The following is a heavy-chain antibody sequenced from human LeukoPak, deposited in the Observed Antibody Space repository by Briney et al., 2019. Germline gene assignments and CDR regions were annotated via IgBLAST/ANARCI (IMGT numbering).Heavy chain of an antibody. V-gene: IGHV1-2*02. CDR1: GYTFTGYY. CDR3: ARDGLGGSGAFDI. CDR2: INPSSGGT. D-gene: IGHD3-16*01. J-gene: IGHJ3*02. Sequence: GASVKVSCKASGYTFTGYYMHWVRQAPGQGLEWMGWINPSSGGTNYAQKFQGGVTMTRDTSISTAYMELSRLRSDDTAVYYCARDGLGGSGAFDIWGQGTMVTVSS.